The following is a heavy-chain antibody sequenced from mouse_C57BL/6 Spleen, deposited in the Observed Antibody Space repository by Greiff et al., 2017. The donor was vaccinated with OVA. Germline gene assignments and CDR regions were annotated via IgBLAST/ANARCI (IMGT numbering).Heavy chain of an antibody. CDR2: ISSGSSTI. Sequence: VQLKESGGGLVKPGGSLKLSCAASGFTFSDYGMHWVRQAPEKGLEWVAYISSGSSTIYYADTVKGRFTISRDNAKNTLFLQMTSLRSEDTAMYYCARVDYDYAMDYWGQGTSVTVSS. CDR3: ARVDYDYAMDY. CDR1: GFTFSDYG. D-gene: IGHD2-4*01. J-gene: IGHJ4*01. V-gene: IGHV5-17*01.